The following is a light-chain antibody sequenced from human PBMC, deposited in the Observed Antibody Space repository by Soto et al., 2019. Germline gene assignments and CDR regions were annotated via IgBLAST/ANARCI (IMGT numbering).Light chain of an antibody. J-gene: IGKJ1*01. V-gene: IGKV3-20*01. CDR2: GAS. CDR3: QQNLTPIT. CDR1: ESVSSIY. Sequence: NASSQSPRTRSLPPGARATRSFTASESVSSIYVAWHQQKPGHAPTLLIYGASTRATGIPDRFSGSGSRTDFTLTIDRLEPEAFAVYYCQQNLTPITFGQGTKVDIK.